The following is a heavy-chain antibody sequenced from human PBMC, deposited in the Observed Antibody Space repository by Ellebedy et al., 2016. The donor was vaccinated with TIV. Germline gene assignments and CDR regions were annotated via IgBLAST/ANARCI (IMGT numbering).Heavy chain of an antibody. CDR3: ARDLRLAAAGDGMDV. V-gene: IGHV1-46*01. Sequence: ASVKVSCKASGYTFTSYYMHWVRQAPGQGLEWMGIINPSGGSTSYAQKFQGRVTMTRDTSMSTVYMELSSLRSEDTAVYYCARDLRLAAAGDGMDVWGQGTTVTVSS. D-gene: IGHD6-13*01. CDR2: INPSGGST. J-gene: IGHJ6*02. CDR1: GYTFTSYY.